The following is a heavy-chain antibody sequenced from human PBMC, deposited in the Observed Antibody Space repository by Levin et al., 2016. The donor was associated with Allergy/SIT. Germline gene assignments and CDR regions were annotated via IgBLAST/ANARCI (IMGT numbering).Heavy chain of an antibody. CDR3: ARGLGAQERYYYYYYGMDV. V-gene: IGHV1-69*13. D-gene: IGHD1-26*01. J-gene: IGHJ6*02. CDR2: IIPIFGTA. Sequence: SVKVSCKASGGTFSSYAISWVRQAPGQGLEWMGGIIPIFGTANYAQKFQGRVTITADESTSTAYMELSSLRSEDTAVYYCARGLGAQERYYYYYYGMDVWGQGTTVTVSS. CDR1: GGTFSSYA.